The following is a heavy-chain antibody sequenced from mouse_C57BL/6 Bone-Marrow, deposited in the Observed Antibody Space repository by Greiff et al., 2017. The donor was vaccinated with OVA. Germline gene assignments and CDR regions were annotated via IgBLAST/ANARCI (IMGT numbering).Heavy chain of an antibody. V-gene: IGHV1-64*01. CDR2: IHPNSGST. D-gene: IGHD2-3*01. J-gene: IGHJ2*01. CDR1: GYTFTSYW. Sequence: QVQLQQPGAELVKPGASVKLSCKASGYTFTSYWMHWVKQRPGQGLEWIGMIHPNSGSTNYNAKFKSKATLTVDKSSSTAYMQLSSLTSEDSAVYYCARRAYDGYFDYWGQGTTLTVSS. CDR3: ARRAYDGYFDY.